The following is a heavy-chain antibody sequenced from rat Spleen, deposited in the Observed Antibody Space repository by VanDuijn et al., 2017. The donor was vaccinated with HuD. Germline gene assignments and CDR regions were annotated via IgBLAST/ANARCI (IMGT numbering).Heavy chain of an antibody. CDR1: GFTFSTFP. V-gene: IGHV5-25*01. CDR3: AKNIYYSSYMYYFDY. J-gene: IGHJ2*01. Sequence: EVQLAGSGGGLVQPGRSLKLSCAASGFTFSTFPMAWVRQAPKMGLEWVASISSGGGDTYYPDSVRGRFTISRDNAKSTLYLQMDSLRSEDTATYYCAKNIYYSSYMYYFDYWGQGVMVTVSS. D-gene: IGHD1-2*01. CDR2: ISSGGGDT.